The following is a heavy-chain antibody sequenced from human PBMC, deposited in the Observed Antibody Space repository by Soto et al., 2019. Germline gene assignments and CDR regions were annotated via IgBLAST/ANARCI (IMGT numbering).Heavy chain of an antibody. CDR2: IWYDGCNK. D-gene: IGHD2-2*01. J-gene: IGHJ6*01. Sequence: SQRLSCAASGFSFSGYSMHWVRQAPGKALERVAVIWYDGCNKYYADSVKGRFTISRDTSKKTLYLQMISLRAEYTTVYYCARYGYFCISSCSRVHGLEGWGPRATVNVPS. CDR3: ARYGYFCISSCSRVHGLEG. V-gene: IGHV3-33*01. CDR1: GFSFSGYS.